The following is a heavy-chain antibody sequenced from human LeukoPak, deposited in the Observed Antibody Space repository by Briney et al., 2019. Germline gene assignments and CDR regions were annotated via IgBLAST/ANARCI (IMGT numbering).Heavy chain of an antibody. CDR1: GFSFRDYA. CDR2: IRSKTYGGAA. J-gene: IGHJ4*02. V-gene: IGHV3-49*04. CDR3: TRIGIGIIGRDPVDY. D-gene: IGHD2-21*01. Sequence: GGSLRLSCAASGFSFRDYAMSWVRLAPGKGLQWVGFIRSKTYGGAADYGASVKGRFTIYRDDSQSIAYLLMNRLEIEDTAVYYCTRIGIGIIGRDPVDYWGQGTLVTVSS.